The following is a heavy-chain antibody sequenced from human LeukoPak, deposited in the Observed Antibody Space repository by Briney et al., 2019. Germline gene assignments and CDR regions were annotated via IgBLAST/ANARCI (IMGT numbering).Heavy chain of an antibody. CDR2: IKQDGSEK. CDR3: ARDRRRVEMANNYNGY. J-gene: IGHJ4*02. CDR1: GFTFSSSW. V-gene: IGHV3-7*03. D-gene: IGHD5-24*01. Sequence: GGSLRLSCAASGFTFSSSWMSWVRQAPGKGLEWVANIKQDGSEKYYVGSVKGRFTISRDNAKNSLYLQMDSLRAEDTAVYYCARDRRRVEMANNYNGYWGQGTLVTVSS.